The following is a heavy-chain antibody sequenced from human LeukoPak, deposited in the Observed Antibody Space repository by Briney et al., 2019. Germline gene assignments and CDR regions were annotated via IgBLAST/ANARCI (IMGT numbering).Heavy chain of an antibody. CDR3: AKDGGIAASIGDFDY. CDR1: GFTFSGYP. V-gene: IGHV3-30-3*02. D-gene: IGHD6-25*01. J-gene: IGHJ4*02. CDR2: ISYDGSNK. Sequence: PGGSLRLSCAASGFTFSGYPIHWVRQAPGKGLEWVAVISYDGSNKYYADSVKGRFTISRDNSKNTLYLQMNSLRAEDTAVYYCAKDGGIAASIGDFDYWGQGTLVTVSS.